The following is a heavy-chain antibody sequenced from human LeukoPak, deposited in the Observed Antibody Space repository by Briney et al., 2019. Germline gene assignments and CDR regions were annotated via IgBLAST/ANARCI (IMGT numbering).Heavy chain of an antibody. D-gene: IGHD5-24*01. CDR2: ISAYNGNT. J-gene: IGHJ4*02. Sequence: GASVKVSCKASGYTLTIYGISWVRQAPGQGLEWMGWISAYNGNTNYAQKLQGRVTMTKDTSTSTAHMELRSLRSDDTAVYYCARDNRIWLAEHDYWGQGTLVTLSS. CDR3: ARDNRIWLAEHDY. CDR1: GYTLTIYG. V-gene: IGHV1-18*01.